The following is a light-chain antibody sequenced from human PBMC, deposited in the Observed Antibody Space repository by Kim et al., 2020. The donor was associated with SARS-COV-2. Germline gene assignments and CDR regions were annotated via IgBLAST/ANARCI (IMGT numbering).Light chain of an antibody. V-gene: IGKV3-20*01. CDR3: HQYVDSPWT. CDR1: QSISSNY. Sequence: SPGERDTLACRASQSISSNYLAWYQQKPGQAPRLLIYDASRRATGIPDRFSGSGSGTDFTLIISRLEPEDSAVYYCHQYVDSPWTFGQGTKVDIK. J-gene: IGKJ1*01. CDR2: DAS.